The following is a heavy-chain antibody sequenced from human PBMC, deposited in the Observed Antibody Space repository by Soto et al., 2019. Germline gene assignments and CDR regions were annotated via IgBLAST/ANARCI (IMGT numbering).Heavy chain of an antibody. CDR2: ISGSGGST. CDR3: AKGQGGLLAERDWFDP. CDR1: GFTFSSYA. D-gene: IGHD1-26*01. Sequence: EVQLLESGGGLVQPGGSLRLSCAASGFTFSSYAMSWVRQAPGKGLEWVSVISGSGGSTYYADSVKGRFTISRNNSKNPLFLQMNSLSAEDTVLYYCAKGQGGLLAERDWFDPWGKGTLVTVSS. V-gene: IGHV3-23*01. J-gene: IGHJ5*02.